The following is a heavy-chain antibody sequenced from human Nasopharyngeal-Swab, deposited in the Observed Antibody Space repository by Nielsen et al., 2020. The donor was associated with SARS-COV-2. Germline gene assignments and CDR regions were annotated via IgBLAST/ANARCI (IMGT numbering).Heavy chain of an antibody. CDR1: GYTFTSYA. CDR2: INAGNGNT. D-gene: IGHD3-9*01. Sequence: ASVKVSCKASGYTFTSYAMHWVRQAPGQRLEWMGWINAGNGNTKYSQKFQVRVTITRDTSASTAYMELSSLRSEDTAVYYCARDRNVLRYFDWLGWFDPWGQGTLVTVSS. V-gene: IGHV1-3*01. J-gene: IGHJ5*02. CDR3: ARDRNVLRYFDWLGWFDP.